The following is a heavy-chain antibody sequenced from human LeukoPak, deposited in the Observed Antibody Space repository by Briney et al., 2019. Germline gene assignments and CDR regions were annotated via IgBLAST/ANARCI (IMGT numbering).Heavy chain of an antibody. CDR2: FDPEDGET. Sequence: GASVKVSCKVSGYTLTELSMHWVRQAPGKGLEWMGGFDPEDGETIYAQKFQGRVTMTEDTSTDTAYMELSSLRSEDTAVYYCARDGARYCSGGSCYSGGGYWGQGTLVTVSS. J-gene: IGHJ4*02. V-gene: IGHV1-24*01. D-gene: IGHD2-15*01. CDR3: ARDGARYCSGGSCYSGGGY. CDR1: GYTLTELS.